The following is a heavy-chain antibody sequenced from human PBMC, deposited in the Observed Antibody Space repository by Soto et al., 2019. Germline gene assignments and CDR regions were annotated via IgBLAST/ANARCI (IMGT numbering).Heavy chain of an antibody. D-gene: IGHD6-13*01. CDR2: ISGIGGTT. CDR3: AREYSRAWKTFDY. V-gene: IGHV3-23*01. CDR1: GFTFDSYA. J-gene: IGHJ4*02. Sequence: EVQLLESGGGLVQPGGSLRLSCAASGFTFDSYAMSWVRQAPGKGLEWVSAISGIGGTTYYADSVKGRFTISRDNSKDTLYLQINSLRAEDTAVYYFAREYSRAWKTFDYWGQGTLVTVSS.